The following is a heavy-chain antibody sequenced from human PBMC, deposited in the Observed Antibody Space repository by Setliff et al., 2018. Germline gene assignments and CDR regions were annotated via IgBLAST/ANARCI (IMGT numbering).Heavy chain of an antibody. CDR2: VGYNGNT. J-gene: IGHJ3*02. D-gene: IGHD1-26*01. V-gene: IGHV4-59*01. Sequence: KPSETLSLTCTVSGGSINNYHWNWIRQPPGKGLEWIGYVGYNGNTHYNPSLNSRVTMSVDTSKNQFSLKLTSVSAADTAVYYCARWGESSGRPDWRAFDIWGQGTMVTVSS. CDR3: ARWGESSGRPDWRAFDI. CDR1: GGSINNYH.